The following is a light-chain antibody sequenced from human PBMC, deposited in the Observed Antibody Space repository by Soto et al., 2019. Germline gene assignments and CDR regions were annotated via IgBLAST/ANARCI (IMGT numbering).Light chain of an antibody. J-gene: IGLJ3*02. V-gene: IGLV2-11*01. Sequence: QSALTQPRSVSGPPGQSVTISCTGTSSDVGGSNFVSWYQQHAGKAPKLVIYDVSKRPSGVPDRFSGSKSGNAASLTISGLQVEDEADYYCCSYAGNSLWVFGGGTKLTVL. CDR2: DVS. CDR3: CSYAGNSLWV. CDR1: SSDVGGSNF.